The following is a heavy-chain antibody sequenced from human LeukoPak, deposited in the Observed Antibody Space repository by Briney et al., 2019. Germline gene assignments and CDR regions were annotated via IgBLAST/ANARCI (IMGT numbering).Heavy chain of an antibody. CDR2: MNPNSGNT. CDR3: ARVSGSYLFDY. V-gene: IGHV1-8*03. J-gene: IGHJ4*02. D-gene: IGHD1-26*01. Sequence: ASVKVSCKASGYTFTSYDINWVRQATGQGLEWMGWMNPNSGNTGYAQKFQGRVTITRNASISTAYMELSSLRSEDTAVYYCARVSGSYLFDYWGQGTLVTVSS. CDR1: GYTFTSYD.